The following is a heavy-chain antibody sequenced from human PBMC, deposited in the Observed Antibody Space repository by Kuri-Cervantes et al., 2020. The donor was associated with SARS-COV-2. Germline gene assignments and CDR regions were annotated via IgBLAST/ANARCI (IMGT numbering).Heavy chain of an antibody. V-gene: IGHV3-30-3*01. Sequence: GGSLRLSCAASGFTFSSYAMHWVRQAPGKGLEWVAVISYDGSNKYYADSVKGRFTISRDNSKNTLYLQMNSLRAEDTAVYYCAREGELGYFDYWGQGTLVTDSS. CDR2: ISYDGSNK. CDR1: GFTFSSYA. J-gene: IGHJ4*02. D-gene: IGHD7-27*01. CDR3: AREGELGYFDY.